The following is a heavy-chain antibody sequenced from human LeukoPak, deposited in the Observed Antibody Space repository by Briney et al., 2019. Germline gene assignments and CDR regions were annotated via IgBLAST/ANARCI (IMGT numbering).Heavy chain of an antibody. V-gene: IGHV3-33*01. Sequence: GGSLILSCAASGFTFSTYGMHWVRQAPGKGLEWVAIIWYDGSNKYYADSVKGRFTISRDNSKNTLYLQMNSLRAEDTAVYYCARDQGCSSTSCYSLFFHYWGQGTLVTVSS. CDR3: ARDQGCSSTSCYSLFFHY. D-gene: IGHD2-2*01. J-gene: IGHJ4*02. CDR1: GFTFSTYG. CDR2: IWYDGSNK.